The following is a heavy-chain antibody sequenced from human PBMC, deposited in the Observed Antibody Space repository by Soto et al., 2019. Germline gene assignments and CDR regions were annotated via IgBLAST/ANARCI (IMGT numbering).Heavy chain of an antibody. V-gene: IGHV4-4*07. CDR3: ARGQRFSDWFDP. CDR1: GGAISTYY. Sequence: KTSETLSLTCTVSGGAISTYYWTWIRQPAGKGLEWIGRIYSSGSTKYNPSLQSRVTMSLDTSNNQFSLRLTSVTAADTAVYYCARGQRFSDWFDPGGQGTLVTVSS. CDR2: IYSSGST. D-gene: IGHD3-3*01. J-gene: IGHJ5*02.